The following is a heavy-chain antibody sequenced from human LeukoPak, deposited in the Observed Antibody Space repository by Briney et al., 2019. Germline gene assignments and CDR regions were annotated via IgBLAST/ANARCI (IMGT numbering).Heavy chain of an antibody. V-gene: IGHV1-69*05. J-gene: IGHJ4*02. CDR2: IIPIFGTA. Sequence: GASVKVSCKASGYTFTGYYMHWVRQAPGQGLEWMGRIIPIFGTANYAQKFQGRVTITTDESTSTAYMELSSLRSEDTAVYYCATLLNCSSTSCSNWGQGTLVTVSS. D-gene: IGHD2-2*01. CDR1: GYTFTGYY. CDR3: ATLLNCSSTSCSN.